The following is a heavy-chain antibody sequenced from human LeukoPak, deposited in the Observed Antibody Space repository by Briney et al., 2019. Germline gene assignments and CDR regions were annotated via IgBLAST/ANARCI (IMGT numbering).Heavy chain of an antibody. CDR2: ISGSGGST. CDR3: AKDNVKDYYDSSGHFDY. Sequence: GGSLRLSCAASGFTFSSYAMSWVRQAPGKGLEWVSAISGSGGSTYYADSVKGRFTISRDNSKNTLYLQMNRLRAEDTAVYYCAKDNVKDYYDSSGHFDYWGQGTLVTVSS. D-gene: IGHD3-22*01. V-gene: IGHV3-23*01. J-gene: IGHJ4*02. CDR1: GFTFSSYA.